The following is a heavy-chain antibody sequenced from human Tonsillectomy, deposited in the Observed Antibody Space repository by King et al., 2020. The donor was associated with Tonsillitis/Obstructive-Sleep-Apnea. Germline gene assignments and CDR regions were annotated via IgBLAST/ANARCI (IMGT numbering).Heavy chain of an antibody. Sequence: VQLVQSGGGLVQPGGSLRLSCAASGFTFSSYAMSWVRQAPGKGLEWVSAISGSGGSTYYADSVKGRFTISRDNSKNTLYLQMNSLRAEDTAVYYCAKVLRAMVSYYYYGTDVWGQGTTVTVSS. CDR3: AKVLRAMVSYYYYGTDV. D-gene: IGHD5-18*01. V-gene: IGHV3-23*04. CDR2: ISGSGGST. J-gene: IGHJ6*02. CDR1: GFTFSSYA.